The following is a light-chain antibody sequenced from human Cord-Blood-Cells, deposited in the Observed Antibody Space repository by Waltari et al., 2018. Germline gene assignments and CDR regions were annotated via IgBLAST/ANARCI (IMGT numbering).Light chain of an antibody. CDR1: RSDVGGYNY. CDR2: DVS. J-gene: IGLJ3*02. CDR3: SSYTSSGSWV. Sequence: QSALTQPASVSGSPGQSLTIPCHGTRSDVGGYNYVSWYQQHPGKAPNLMIYDVSNRPTVFPNRASGSKSGNTASLTISGLQAEDEADYYCSSYTSSGSWVCGGGTKLTVL. V-gene: IGLV2-14*03.